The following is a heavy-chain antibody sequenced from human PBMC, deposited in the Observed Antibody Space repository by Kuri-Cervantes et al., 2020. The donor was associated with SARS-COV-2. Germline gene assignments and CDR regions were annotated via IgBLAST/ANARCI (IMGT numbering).Heavy chain of an antibody. Sequence: GGSLRLSCAASGFTFTSHAMSWVRQAPGKGLDWVSAIRGRGDSTYYADSVKGRFTISRDNSKNTLYLQMNSLRAEDTAVYYCAREEIVGARDAFDIWGQGTMVTVSS. CDR2: IRGRGDST. D-gene: IGHD1-26*01. J-gene: IGHJ3*02. V-gene: IGHV3-23*01. CDR3: AREEIVGARDAFDI. CDR1: GFTFTSHA.